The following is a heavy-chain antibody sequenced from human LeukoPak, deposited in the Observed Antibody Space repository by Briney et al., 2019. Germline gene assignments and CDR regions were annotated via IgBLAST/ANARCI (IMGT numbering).Heavy chain of an antibody. CDR2: ISSSGSTI. V-gene: IGHV3-48*03. CDR1: GFTFSSYE. J-gene: IGHJ4*02. Sequence: GGSLRLSCAASGFTFSSYEMNWVRQAPEKGLEWVSYISSSGSTIYYADSVKGRFTISRDNAKNSLYLQMSSLRAEDTAVYYCAGSAYVDIVATSDYWGQGTLVTVSS. D-gene: IGHD5-12*01. CDR3: AGSAYVDIVATSDY.